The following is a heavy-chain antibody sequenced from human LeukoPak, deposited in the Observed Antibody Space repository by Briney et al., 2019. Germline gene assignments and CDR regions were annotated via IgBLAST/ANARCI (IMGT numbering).Heavy chain of an antibody. CDR2: INSDGRSI. Sequence: GGSLRLSCAASGFVFSNNWMYWVRQAPGGGLVWVSRINSDGRSIGYADFVKGRFTISRDNAKNTLFLQMNSLTVEDTAIYYCGKDLSWGSTDYWGQGTLVTVSS. CDR3: GKDLSWGSTDY. V-gene: IGHV3-74*01. CDR1: GFVFSNNW. D-gene: IGHD3-16*01. J-gene: IGHJ4*02.